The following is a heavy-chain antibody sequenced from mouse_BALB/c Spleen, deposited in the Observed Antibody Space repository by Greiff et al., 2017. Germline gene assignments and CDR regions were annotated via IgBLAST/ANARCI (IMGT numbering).Heavy chain of an antibody. Sequence: EVMLVESGGGLVKPGGSLKLSCAASGFTFSSYAMSWVRQTPEKRLEWVATISSGGSYTYYPDSVKGRFTISRDNAKNTLYLQMSSLRSEDTAMYYCARPDYWGQGTTLTVSS. V-gene: IGHV5-9-1*01. CDR2: ISSGGSYT. CDR1: GFTFSSYA. CDR3: ARPDY. J-gene: IGHJ2*01.